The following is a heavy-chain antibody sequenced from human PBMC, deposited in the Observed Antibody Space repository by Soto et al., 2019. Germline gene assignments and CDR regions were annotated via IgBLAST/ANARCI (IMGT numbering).Heavy chain of an antibody. CDR1: GGSISSGGYS. Sequence: SETLSLTCAVSGGSISSGGYSWSWIRQPPGKGLEWIGYIYHSGSTYSNPSLKSRVIISLDTSKNQFSLKLSSVTAADTAVYYCARAYNPFDCWGQGTLVTVSS. CDR2: IYHSGST. J-gene: IGHJ4*02. V-gene: IGHV4-30-2*01. D-gene: IGHD1-20*01. CDR3: ARAYNPFDC.